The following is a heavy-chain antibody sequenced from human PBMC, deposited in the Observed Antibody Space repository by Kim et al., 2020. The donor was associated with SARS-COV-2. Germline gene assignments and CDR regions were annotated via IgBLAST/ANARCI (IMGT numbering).Heavy chain of an antibody. CDR1: GLNLTNNA. CDR2: IRARAETT. V-gene: IGHV3-23*01. CDR3: AKDRGGSGWPVFDY. J-gene: IGHJ4*02. Sequence: GGSLRLSCAASGLNLTNNAMSWVRQAPGRGLEWVSTIRARAETTYYADSVNGRFTISRDSSKHTLYLQLNSLRADDTAVYYCAKDRGGSGWPVFDYWGQGILVNVAS. D-gene: IGHD6-19*01.